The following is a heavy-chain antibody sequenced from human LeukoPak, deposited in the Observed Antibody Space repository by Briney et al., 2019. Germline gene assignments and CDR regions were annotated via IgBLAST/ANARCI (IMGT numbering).Heavy chain of an antibody. CDR2: IIPIFGTA. D-gene: IGHD3-16*02. Sequence: SVKVSCKASGGTFSSYAISWVRQAPGQGLERMGGIIPIFGTANYAQKFQGRVTITADKSTSTAYMELSSLRSEDTAVYYCARGAGYDYVWGSYRYFDYWGQGTLVTVSS. CDR1: GGTFSSYA. V-gene: IGHV1-69*06. CDR3: ARGAGYDYVWGSYRYFDY. J-gene: IGHJ4*02.